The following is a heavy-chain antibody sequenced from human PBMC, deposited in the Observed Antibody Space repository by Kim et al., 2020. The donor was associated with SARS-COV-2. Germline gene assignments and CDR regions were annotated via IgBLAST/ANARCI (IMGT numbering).Heavy chain of an antibody. D-gene: IGHD3-10*01. V-gene: IGHV3-73*01. CDR3: TRHDLGYYGYDKI. CDR1: GFTVSGPA. CDR2: IRSKAENYAT. Sequence: GGSLRLSCAASGFTVSGPAMHWVRQSSGKGLEWVGYIRSKAENYATEYAVSVRGRFTISRDDSKDTAYLQMDSLKTEDTGVYYCTRHDLGYYGYDKIWGQGTLVTVSS. J-gene: IGHJ4*02.